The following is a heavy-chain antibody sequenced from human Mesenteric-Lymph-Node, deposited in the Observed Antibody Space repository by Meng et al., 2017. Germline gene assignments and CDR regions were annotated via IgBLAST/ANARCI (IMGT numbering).Heavy chain of an antibody. V-gene: IGHV3-30*01. CDR1: GFTFSSYA. CDR2: ISYDGSNK. Sequence: RGSLRLSCAASGFTFSSYAMHWVRQAPGKGLEWVAVISYDGSNKYYADSVKGRFTISRDNSKNTLYLQMNSLRAEDTAVYYCARQLAAAGFYFDYWGQGTLVTVSS. D-gene: IGHD6-13*01. CDR3: ARQLAAAGFYFDY. J-gene: IGHJ4*02.